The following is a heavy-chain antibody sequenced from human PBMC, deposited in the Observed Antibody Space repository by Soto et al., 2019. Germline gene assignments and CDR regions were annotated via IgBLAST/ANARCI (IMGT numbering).Heavy chain of an antibody. CDR2: IWYDGSNK. D-gene: IGHD4-17*01. J-gene: IGHJ4*02. CDR1: GFTFSSYG. CDR3: ARGHNDYGDYIDY. V-gene: IGHV3-33*01. Sequence: QVQLVESGGGVVQPGRSLRLSCAASGFTFSSYGMHWVRQVPGKGLEWVAVIWYDGSNKYYADSVKGRFTISRDNSKNTLYLQRNSLRAEDTAVYFCARGHNDYGDYIDYWGQGTLVTVSS.